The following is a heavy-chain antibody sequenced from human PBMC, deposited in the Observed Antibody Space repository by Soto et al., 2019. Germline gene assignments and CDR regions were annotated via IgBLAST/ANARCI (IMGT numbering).Heavy chain of an antibody. CDR1: GYTFTSYA. D-gene: IGHD2-15*01. Sequence: ASVKVSCKASGYTFTSYAMHWVRQAPGQRLEWMGWINAGNGNTKYSQKFQGRVTITRDTSASTAYMELSSLRSEDTAVYYCARGPGGPDGPGDYWGQGTLVAVSS. V-gene: IGHV1-3*01. J-gene: IGHJ4*02. CDR2: INAGNGNT. CDR3: ARGPGGPDGPGDY.